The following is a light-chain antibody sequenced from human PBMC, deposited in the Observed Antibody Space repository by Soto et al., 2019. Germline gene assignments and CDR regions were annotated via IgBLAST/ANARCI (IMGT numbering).Light chain of an antibody. CDR3: QQRSNWSPALT. J-gene: IGKJ4*01. CDR2: DAS. Sequence: EIVLTQSPATLSLSPGERATLSCRASQSVSSYLAWYQQKPGQAPRLLIYDASNRVTGIPARFSGSGSGTAFSITISSLEPEDFAVYYCQQRSNWSPALTFGEGTKVEIK. V-gene: IGKV3-11*01. CDR1: QSVSSY.